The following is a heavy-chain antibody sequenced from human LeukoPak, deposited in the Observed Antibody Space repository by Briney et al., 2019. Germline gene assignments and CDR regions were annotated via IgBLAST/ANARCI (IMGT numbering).Heavy chain of an antibody. CDR2: IIPIFGTA. CDR1: GYTLTELS. CDR3: ARGPGSYYKPYYFDY. V-gene: IGHV1-69*13. D-gene: IGHD1-26*01. Sequence: SVKVSCKVSGYTLTELSMHWVRQAPGKGLEWMGGIIPIFGTANYAQKFQGRVTITADESTSTAYMELSSLRSEDTAVYYCARGPGSYYKPYYFDYWGQGTLVTVSS. J-gene: IGHJ4*02.